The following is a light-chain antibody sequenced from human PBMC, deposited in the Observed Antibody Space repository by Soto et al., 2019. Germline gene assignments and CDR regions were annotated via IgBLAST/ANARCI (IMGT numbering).Light chain of an antibody. CDR2: ATY. Sequence: DIQLTQSPSSLSASVGDRVTITCRASQTISNYLNWYQQKPGKVPKVLIYATYTLQSGVPSRFSGGGSGTDFTLTISSLQPEDFATYYCQQSYSIPWTFGQGTKVDIK. CDR1: QTISNY. CDR3: QQSYSIPWT. V-gene: IGKV1-39*01. J-gene: IGKJ1*01.